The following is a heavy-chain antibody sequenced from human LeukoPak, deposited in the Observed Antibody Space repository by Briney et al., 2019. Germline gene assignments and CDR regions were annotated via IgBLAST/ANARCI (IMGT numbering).Heavy chain of an antibody. D-gene: IGHD5-24*01. Sequence: SHTLSLTCTVSGGSMNNGGYYWSWIRQHPGKGLEWIGYIYYSGSSYYNPSLRSRVTISVDTSKNHFSLKLSSVTAADTAVYYCARNRDGYNSFDYWGQGTLVTVSS. J-gene: IGHJ4*02. CDR3: ARNRDGYNSFDY. CDR2: IYYSGSS. CDR1: GGSMNNGGYY. V-gene: IGHV4-31*03.